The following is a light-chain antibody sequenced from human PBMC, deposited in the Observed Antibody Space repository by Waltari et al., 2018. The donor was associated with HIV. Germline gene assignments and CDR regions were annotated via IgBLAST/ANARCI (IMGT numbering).Light chain of an antibody. J-gene: IGLJ3*02. V-gene: IGLV3-21*02. CDR2: DDD. Sequence: SYVLTQPPSVSVAPGQAATIACGGNNVGTKSGNWYQQRPGQAPIMVVYDDDDRPSGIPERFSGSNSGNTATLTISRVEAGDEADYYCQVWDSGSDHPVFGGGTKLTVL. CDR3: QVWDSGSDHPV. CDR1: NVGTKS.